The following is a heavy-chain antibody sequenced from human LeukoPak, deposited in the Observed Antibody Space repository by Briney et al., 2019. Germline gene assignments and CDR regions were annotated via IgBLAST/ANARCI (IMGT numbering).Heavy chain of an antibody. CDR3: AKAPLWLDYFDY. D-gene: IGHD5-12*01. CDR2: INWNGGST. Sequence: GGSLRLSCAASGFTFDDSVMSWVRQAPGKGLEWVSGINWNGGSTGYADSVKGRFTISRDNAKNSLYLQMNSLRAEDTALYYCAKAPLWLDYFDYWGQGTPVTVSS. J-gene: IGHJ4*02. V-gene: IGHV3-20*04. CDR1: GFTFDDSV.